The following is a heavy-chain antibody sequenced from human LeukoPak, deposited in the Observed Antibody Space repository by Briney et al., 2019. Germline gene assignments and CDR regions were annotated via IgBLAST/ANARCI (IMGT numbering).Heavy chain of an antibody. Sequence: GGSLRLSCAASGFTFSSYWMSWVRQAPGKGLEWVANIKRDGSEKYYVDSVKGRFTISRDNAKNSLYLQMNSLRAEDTAVYYCARARYNWNDVADYWGQGTLVTVSS. CDR3: ARARYNWNDVADY. V-gene: IGHV3-7*03. D-gene: IGHD1-1*01. J-gene: IGHJ4*02. CDR1: GFTFSSYW. CDR2: IKRDGSEK.